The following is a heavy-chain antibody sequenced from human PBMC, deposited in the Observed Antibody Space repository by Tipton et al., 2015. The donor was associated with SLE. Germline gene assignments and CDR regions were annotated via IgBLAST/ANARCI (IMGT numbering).Heavy chain of an antibody. J-gene: IGHJ6*03. CDR1: GGSFSGYY. Sequence: TLSLTCAVYGGSFSGYYWSWIRQPPGKGLEWIGEINHSGSTNYNPSLKSRVTISVDTSKNQFSLKLSSVTAADTAVYYCAGCSSTSCLYYMDVWGKGTTVTVSS. D-gene: IGHD2-2*01. CDR3: AGCSSTSCLYYMDV. CDR2: INHSGST. V-gene: IGHV4-34*01.